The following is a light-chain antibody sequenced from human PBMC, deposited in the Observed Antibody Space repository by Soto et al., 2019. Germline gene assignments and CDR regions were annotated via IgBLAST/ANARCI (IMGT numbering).Light chain of an antibody. CDR2: KAS. CDR1: ETINSW. J-gene: IGKJ1*01. Sequence: DIHMTQSPSTLCALVGDRVTITCRASETINSWLAWYQQKPGKAPNLLIYKASTLVSGVPSRFSGGGSGAEFTLTITNLQADDYATYYCQQYQTFWTFGQGTRWIS. CDR3: QQYQTFWT. V-gene: IGKV1-5*03.